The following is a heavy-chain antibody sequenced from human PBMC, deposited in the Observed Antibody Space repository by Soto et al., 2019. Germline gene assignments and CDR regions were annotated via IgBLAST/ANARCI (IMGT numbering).Heavy chain of an antibody. Sequence: QVQLVQSGPEVKTPGSSVKVSCQTSGDTFKKFAISWVRQSPVQGPEWRGGTIHMFGTAKYTQKVQGRVTFTADKSTGTAYMQLTSLMSEDTATYFCARGVVPAAGAAPHYFQYGMDVWGQGATVTVSS. CDR3: ARGVVPAAGAAPHYFQYGMDV. V-gene: IGHV1-69*06. J-gene: IGHJ6*02. D-gene: IGHD2-2*01. CDR2: TIHMFGTA. CDR1: GDTFKKFA.